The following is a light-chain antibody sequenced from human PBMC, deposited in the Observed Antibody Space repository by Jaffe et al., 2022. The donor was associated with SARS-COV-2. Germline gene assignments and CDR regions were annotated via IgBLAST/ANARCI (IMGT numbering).Light chain of an antibody. CDR2: KAS. J-gene: IGKJ2*03. Sequence: DIQMTQSPSTLSASVGDRVTITCRASQSINYWLAWYQQKPGKAPKLLIYKASTLESGVSSRFSGRGSGTEFTLTISSLQPDDFAAYYCQQYSAYPHSFGQGTKLETK. CDR1: QSINYW. CDR3: QQYSAYPHS. V-gene: IGKV1-5*03.